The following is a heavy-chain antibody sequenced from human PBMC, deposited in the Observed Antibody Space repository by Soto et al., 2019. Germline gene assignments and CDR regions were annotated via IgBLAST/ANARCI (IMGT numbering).Heavy chain of an antibody. CDR1: GGTFSSYA. Sequence: SVKVSCKASGGTFSSYAISWVRQAPGQGLEWMGGIIPIFGTANYAQKIQGRVTITADESTSTAYMELSSLRSEDTAVYYCASRSGIAAAGFLYNWFDPWGQGTLVTVSS. D-gene: IGHD6-13*01. CDR2: IIPIFGTA. V-gene: IGHV1-69*13. J-gene: IGHJ5*02. CDR3: ASRSGIAAAGFLYNWFDP.